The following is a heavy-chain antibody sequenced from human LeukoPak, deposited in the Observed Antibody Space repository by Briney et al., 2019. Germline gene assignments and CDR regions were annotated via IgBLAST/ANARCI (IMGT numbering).Heavy chain of an antibody. D-gene: IGHD3/OR15-3a*01. V-gene: IGHV3-15*01. CDR3: TWPGRTFDY. Sequence: GGSLRLSGAGSGFTFSNAWMTWLRQAPGKGLEWVGRIRSKTDGGTTDYAASVTGRFTISRDDSKNTLYLQMNSLETEDTAVYYCTWPGRTFDYWGQGTLVTVPS. J-gene: IGHJ4*02. CDR2: IRSKTDGGTT. CDR1: GFTFSNAW.